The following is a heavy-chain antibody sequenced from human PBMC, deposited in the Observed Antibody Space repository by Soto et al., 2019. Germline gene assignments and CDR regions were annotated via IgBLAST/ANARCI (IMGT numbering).Heavy chain of an antibody. Sequence: QVQLQESGPGLVKPSQTLSLTCTVSGGSMSNGYYYWSWVRQNPGTGLEWIGHIYHSGRTYYHPSLKSRVGILVDTSKNQFSLNLNSVTAADTAVYYCARCVEVSLAYLDSWGQGPPVTVSS. CDR1: GGSMSNGYYY. J-gene: IGHJ4*02. CDR3: ARCVEVSLAYLDS. CDR2: IYHSGRT. D-gene: IGHD2-15*01. V-gene: IGHV4-31*03.